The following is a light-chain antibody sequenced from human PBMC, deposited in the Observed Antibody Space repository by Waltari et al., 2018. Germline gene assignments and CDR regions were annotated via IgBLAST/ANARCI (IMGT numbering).Light chain of an antibody. CDR1: QSVLYSSNNKNY. Sequence: TINCKSSQSVLYSSNNKNYLAWYQQKPGQPPKLLIYWASTRESGVPDRFSGSGSGTDFTLTISGLQAEDVAVYYCQQYYSPPLTFGGGTKVEIK. CDR3: QQYYSPPLT. V-gene: IGKV4-1*01. CDR2: WAS. J-gene: IGKJ4*01.